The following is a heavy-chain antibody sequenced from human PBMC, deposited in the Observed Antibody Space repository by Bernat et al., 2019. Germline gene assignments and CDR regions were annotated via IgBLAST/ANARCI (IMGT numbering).Heavy chain of an antibody. D-gene: IGHD4-17*01. CDR2: ISSSGGST. J-gene: IGHJ4*02. CDR1: GFTFNSQS. CDR3: ARDGYGDYSTFDY. Sequence: EVQLLESGGGLVQPGGSLRLSCAASGFTFNSQSMSWVRQAPGKGLEWVSTISSSGGSTYYADAVKGRFTISRDNSKNTLYLQMNSLRAEDTAVYYCARDGYGDYSTFDYWGQGTLVTVSS. V-gene: IGHV3-23*01.